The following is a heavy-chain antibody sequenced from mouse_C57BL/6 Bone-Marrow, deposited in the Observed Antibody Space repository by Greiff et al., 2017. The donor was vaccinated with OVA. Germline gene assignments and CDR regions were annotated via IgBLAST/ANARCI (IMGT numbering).Heavy chain of an antibody. V-gene: IGHV5-15*01. D-gene: IGHD1-1*01. CDR2: ISNLAYSI. CDR3: ARRSSPWYFDV. J-gene: IGHJ1*03. CDR1: GFTFSDSG. Sequence: EVKVVESGGGLVQPGGSLKLSCAASGFTFSDSGMAWVRQAPRKGPEWVAFISNLAYSIYYADTVTGRFTISRENAKNTLYLEMSSLRSEDTAMYYCARRSSPWYFDVWGTGTTVTVSS.